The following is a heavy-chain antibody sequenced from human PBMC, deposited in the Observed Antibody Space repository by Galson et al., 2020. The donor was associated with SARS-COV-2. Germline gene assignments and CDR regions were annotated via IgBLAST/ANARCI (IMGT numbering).Heavy chain of an antibody. CDR3: AAGIVIVQSARYGMDV. D-gene: IGHD2-2*01. Sequence: TGGSLRLSCAASGFTFSYYGMHWVRQAPGKGLEWVAVISYDGSEKHFADSVKGRFTISRDNSKSTLYLQMSSLRAEDTAVYYCAAGIVIVQSARYGMDVWGKGTTVTVSS. CDR2: ISYDGSEK. J-gene: IGHJ6*04. CDR1: GFTFSYYG. V-gene: IGHV3-30*03.